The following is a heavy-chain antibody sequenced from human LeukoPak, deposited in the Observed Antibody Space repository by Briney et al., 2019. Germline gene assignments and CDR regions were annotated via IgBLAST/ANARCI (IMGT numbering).Heavy chain of an antibody. J-gene: IGHJ6*02. CDR2: IIPILGIA. D-gene: IGHD3-16*02. CDR1: GGTFSSYA. Sequence: ASLKASCKASGGTFSSYAISWVRQAPGQRLEWMGRIIPILGIANYAQKFQGRVTITADKSTRTAYMELSSLRSEDTAVYYCARDPSYRNYYYYGMDVWGQGTTVTVSS. V-gene: IGHV1-69*04. CDR3: ARDPSYRNYYYYGMDV.